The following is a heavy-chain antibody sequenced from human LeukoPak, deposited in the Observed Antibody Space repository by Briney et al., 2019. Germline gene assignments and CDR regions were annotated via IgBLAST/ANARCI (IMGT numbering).Heavy chain of an antibody. CDR3: ARDKLDARRDY. CDR1: GYTFTSYG. CDR2: ISAYKGNI. J-gene: IGHJ4*02. Sequence: ASVKVSCKASGYTFTSYGVCWVRPAPGQGGEWMGWISAYKGNINSAQKLQGRVTMTTDTSTSTAYMELRSLRSDDTDVYYCARDKLDARRDYWGQGTLVTVSS. V-gene: IGHV1-18*01.